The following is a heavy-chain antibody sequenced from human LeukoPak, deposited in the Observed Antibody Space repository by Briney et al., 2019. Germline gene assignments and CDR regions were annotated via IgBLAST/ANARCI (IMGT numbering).Heavy chain of an antibody. CDR1: GFTFSDYY. Sequence: GGSLRLSCAASGFTFSDYYMGWIRQAPGKGLEWVASITSSGSTIYYADSVKGRLNISRDNAKKSQYLQMNSLRVEDTAVYYCVRAPAEVDYWGPGTLVTVSS. CDR3: VRAPAEVDY. D-gene: IGHD6-13*01. V-gene: IGHV3-11*01. CDR2: ITSSGSTI. J-gene: IGHJ4*02.